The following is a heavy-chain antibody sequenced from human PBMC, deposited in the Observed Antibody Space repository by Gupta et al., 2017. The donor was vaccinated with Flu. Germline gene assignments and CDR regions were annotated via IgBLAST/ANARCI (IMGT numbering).Heavy chain of an antibody. D-gene: IGHD4-11*01. V-gene: IGHV4-39*01. CDR3: ATLEDDYRAFDY. Sequence: QLQLQESGPGLVKPSENLSLTCIVSGGSISSSSYYWGWIRQPPGKGLEWIGSIYFSGSTYYNPSLKSRVTISIDTSKNQFSLKLSSVTAADTAVYYCATLEDDYRAFDYWGQGSLVTVSS. CDR1: GGSISSSSYY. CDR2: IYFSGST. J-gene: IGHJ4*02.